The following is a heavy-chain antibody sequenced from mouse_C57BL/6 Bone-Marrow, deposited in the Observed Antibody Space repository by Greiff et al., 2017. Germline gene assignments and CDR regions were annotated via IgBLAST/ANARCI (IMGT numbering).Heavy chain of an antibody. J-gene: IGHJ2*01. CDR1: GYTFTSYW. CDR3: ERWGQGDY. CDR2: IDPSDSYT. V-gene: IGHV1-69*01. Sequence: QVQLQQPGAELVIPGASVKLSCKASGYTFTSYWMHWVKQRPGQGLEWIGEIDPSDSYTNYNQKFKGKSTLTVDKSSSTAYLQLSSLTSEDSAVYYCERWGQGDYWGQGTTLTVSS.